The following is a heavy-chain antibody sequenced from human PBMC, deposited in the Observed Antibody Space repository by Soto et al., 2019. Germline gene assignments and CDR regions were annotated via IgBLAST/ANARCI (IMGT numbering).Heavy chain of an antibody. CDR3: AKSKSSGWYRGPLDP. CDR2: ISYDGSNK. V-gene: IGHV3-30*18. Sequence: GGSLRPPCAAPGFTFSSYGLHWVRQAPGKGLEWVAVISYDGSNKYYADSVKGRFTISRDNSKNTLYLQMNSLRAEDTAVYYCAKSKSSGWYRGPLDPWGQGTLVTVSS. CDR1: GFTFSSYG. J-gene: IGHJ5*02. D-gene: IGHD6-19*01.